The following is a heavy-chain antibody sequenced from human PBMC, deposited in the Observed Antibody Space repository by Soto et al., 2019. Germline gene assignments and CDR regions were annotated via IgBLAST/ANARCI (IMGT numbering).Heavy chain of an antibody. D-gene: IGHD5-18*01. CDR2: IWYDGSNK. CDR3: ARDPAAMGPFDY. J-gene: IGHJ4*02. Sequence: GSLRLSCAASGFTFSSYGMHWVRQAPGKGLEWVAVIWYDGSNKYYADSVKGRFTISRDNSKNTLYLQMNSLRAEDTAVYYCARDPAAMGPFDYWGQGTLVTVSS. V-gene: IGHV3-33*01. CDR1: GFTFSSYG.